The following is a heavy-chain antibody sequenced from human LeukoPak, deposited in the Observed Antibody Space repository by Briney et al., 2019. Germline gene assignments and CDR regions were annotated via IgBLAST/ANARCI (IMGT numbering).Heavy chain of an antibody. CDR2: IYTSGST. CDR1: GGSISSYY. CDR3: ARVVVVAATPVGWFDP. J-gene: IGHJ5*02. V-gene: IGHV4-4*09. Sequence: PSETLSLTCTVSGGSISSYYWSWIRQPPGKGLEWIGYIYTSGSTNYNPSLKSRVTISVDTSKNQFSLKLSSVTAADTAVYYCARVVVVAATPVGWFDPWDQGTLVTVSS. D-gene: IGHD2-15*01.